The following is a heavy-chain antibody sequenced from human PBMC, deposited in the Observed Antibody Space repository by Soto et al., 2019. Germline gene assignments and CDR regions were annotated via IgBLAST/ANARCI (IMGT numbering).Heavy chain of an antibody. CDR1: GYSFTNYW. D-gene: IGHD3-22*01. CDR3: ASLNYYDSSGLAY. V-gene: IGHV5-51*01. Sequence: PGESLKISCKGSGYSFTNYWIGWVRQMPGKGLEWMGIIYPGDSDTRYSPSFQGQVTISADKSISTAYLQWSSLKASDTAMYYCASLNYYDSSGLAYWGQGTLVTVSS. J-gene: IGHJ4*02. CDR2: IYPGDSDT.